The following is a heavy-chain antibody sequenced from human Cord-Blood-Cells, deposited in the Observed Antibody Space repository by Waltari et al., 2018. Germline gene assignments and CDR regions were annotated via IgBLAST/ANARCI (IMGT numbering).Heavy chain of an antibody. V-gene: IGHV4-39*01. D-gene: IGHD6-13*01. Sequence: QLQLQESGPGLVKPSETLSLTCTVSGGSISSSRYYWAWIRQPPGKGLGWIGSIYYSGSTYYNPSLKSRVTISVDTSKNQFSLKLSSVTAADTAVYYCARHSSSWYFDYWGQGTLVTVSS. CDR2: IYYSGST. J-gene: IGHJ4*02. CDR3: ARHSSSWYFDY. CDR1: GGSISSSRYY.